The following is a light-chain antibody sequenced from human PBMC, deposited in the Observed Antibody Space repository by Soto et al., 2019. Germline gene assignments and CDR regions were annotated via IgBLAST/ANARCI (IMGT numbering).Light chain of an antibody. CDR1: QGIANH. J-gene: IGKJ4*01. CDR3: QKYDGVPLT. CDR2: AAS. Sequence: IQMTQSPSSLSASVGDRVNITCRASQGIANHLAWYQQQPGKVPRLLIDAASTLQSGVPSRFSGSGSKREFTLTITNLQPEDVATYYCQKYDGVPLTFCGGTKVEIK. V-gene: IGKV1-27*01.